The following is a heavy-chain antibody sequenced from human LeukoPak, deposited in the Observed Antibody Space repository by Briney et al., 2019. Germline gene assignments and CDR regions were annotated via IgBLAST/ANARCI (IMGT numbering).Heavy chain of an antibody. D-gene: IGHD5-18*01. J-gene: IGHJ5*02. V-gene: IGHV3-11*04. CDR3: ARVYFDLTQLWLQEWGWFDP. Sequence: GGSPLLSCAASGFPFSDYYMSWIRQAPGEGLEGVSYISSSGSTIYYADSGKGRFTISRHNSKHLLSPPMKSLRAEDTAVYYCARVYFDLTQLWLQEWGWFDPWGQGTLVTVSS. CDR2: ISSSGSTI. CDR1: GFPFSDYY.